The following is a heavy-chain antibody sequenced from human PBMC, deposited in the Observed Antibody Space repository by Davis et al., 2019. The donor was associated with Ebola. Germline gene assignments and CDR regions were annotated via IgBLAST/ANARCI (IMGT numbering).Heavy chain of an antibody. CDR1: GFTFSSYA. CDR2: ISSSGSTI. V-gene: IGHV3-48*04. D-gene: IGHD6-19*01. Sequence: GGSLRLSCAASGFTFSSYAMSWVRQAPGKGLEWVSYISSSGSTIYYADSVKGRFTISRDNAKNTLYLQMNSLRAEDTAVYYCARDWAVAGPFDYWGQGTLVTVSS. J-gene: IGHJ4*02. CDR3: ARDWAVAGPFDY.